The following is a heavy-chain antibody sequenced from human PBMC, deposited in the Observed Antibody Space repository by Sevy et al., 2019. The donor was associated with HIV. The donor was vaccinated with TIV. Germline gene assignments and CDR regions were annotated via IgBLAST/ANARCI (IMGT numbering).Heavy chain of an antibody. Sequence: GGSLRLSCAASGFTFSGSAMHWIRQASGKGLEWVGSIRSKANSYATAYAASVKGRFTISRDDSKNTAYLQMNSLKTEDTAVYYCTTPHYYDSSGYYLGDAFDIWGQWTMVTVSS. CDR3: TTPHYYDSSGYYLGDAFDI. V-gene: IGHV3-73*01. CDR2: IRSKANSYAT. CDR1: GFTFSGSA. D-gene: IGHD3-22*01. J-gene: IGHJ3*02.